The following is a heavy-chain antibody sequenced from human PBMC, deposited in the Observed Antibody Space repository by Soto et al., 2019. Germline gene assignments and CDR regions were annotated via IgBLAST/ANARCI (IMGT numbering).Heavy chain of an antibody. D-gene: IGHD3-22*01. V-gene: IGHV3-23*01. CDR1: GFTFSNYA. CDR2: ITGSGDYT. CDR3: AKARYYDSTGYLYYFDY. Sequence: GGSLRLSCAASGFTFSNYAMSWVRQAPGKGLEWVSSITGSGDYTYYADSVKGRFTISRDNSKNTLYLQMNSLRAEDTAVYYCAKARYYDSTGYLYYFDYWGQGTLVTSPQ. J-gene: IGHJ4*02.